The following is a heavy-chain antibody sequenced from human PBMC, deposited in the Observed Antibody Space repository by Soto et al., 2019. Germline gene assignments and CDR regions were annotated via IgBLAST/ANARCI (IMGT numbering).Heavy chain of an antibody. V-gene: IGHV4-59*01. CDR1: DGSISGSY. Sequence: SETLSLTCSVSDGSISGSYWSWIRQSPGKGLEWLGYVYYTGSTNYSPSLRSRVSISVDTSKNEFSLRLSSATAADTAVYFCARSVAVPGAHIDYWGQGTQVTVSS. D-gene: IGHD6-19*01. J-gene: IGHJ4*02. CDR2: VYYTGST. CDR3: ARSVAVPGAHIDY.